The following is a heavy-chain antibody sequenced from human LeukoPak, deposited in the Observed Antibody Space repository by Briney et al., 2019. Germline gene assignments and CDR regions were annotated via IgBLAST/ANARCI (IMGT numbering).Heavy chain of an antibody. CDR2: IWYDGSNK. CDR1: GFTFSSYG. CDR3: ARDGYYDFWSGYRNPDYYYYGMDV. V-gene: IGHV3-33*01. J-gene: IGHJ6*02. D-gene: IGHD3-3*01. Sequence: GRSLRLSCAASGFTFSSYGMHWVRQAPGKGLEWVAVIWYDGSNKYYADSVKGRFTISRDNSKNTLYLQMNSLRAEDTVVYYCARDGYYDFWSGYRNPDYYYYGMDVWGQGTTVTVSS.